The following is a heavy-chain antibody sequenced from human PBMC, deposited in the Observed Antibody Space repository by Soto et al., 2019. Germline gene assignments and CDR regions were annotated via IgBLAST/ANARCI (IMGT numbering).Heavy chain of an antibody. CDR1: GFSFSSYA. CDR2: ISGSDGKT. Sequence: EVQLLESGGGLVRPGGSLRLSCTASGFSFSSYALSWVRQAPGKGLEWVSTISGSDGKTYYADSVKGRFSISRDTSKTTLYLEMTILRVEDTAVYYCARWNFLDYWGQGTRVTVS. J-gene: IGHJ4*02. D-gene: IGHD1-7*01. CDR3: ARWNFLDY. V-gene: IGHV3-23*01.